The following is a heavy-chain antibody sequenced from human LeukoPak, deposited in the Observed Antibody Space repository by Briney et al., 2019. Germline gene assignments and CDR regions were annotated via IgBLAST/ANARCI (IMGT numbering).Heavy chain of an antibody. CDR1: GYTFTGYY. CDR3: ARDPYCSGASCYDY. D-gene: IGHD2-15*01. V-gene: IGHV1-2*06. J-gene: IGHJ4*02. Sequence: ASVKVSCKASGYTFTGYYMHWVRQAPGQGLEWMGRINPNSGGTNYAQKFQGRVTMTRDTSISTAYMELSRLRPDDTAVYYCARDPYCSGASCYDYWGQGTLVTVSS. CDR2: INPNSGGT.